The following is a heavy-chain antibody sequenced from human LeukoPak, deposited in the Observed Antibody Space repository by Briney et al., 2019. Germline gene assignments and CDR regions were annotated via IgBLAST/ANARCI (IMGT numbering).Heavy chain of an antibody. D-gene: IGHD2-15*01. V-gene: IGHV1-69*04. J-gene: IGHJ4*02. CDR1: GYTFTSYD. CDR2: IIPILGIA. Sequence: GASVKVSCKASGYTFTSYDINWVRQAPGQGLEWMGRIIPILGIADYAQKFQGRVTITADKFTTTVNMEMSDLTSEDTAVYYCARASRTGDVVNYWGQGTLVTVSS. CDR3: ARASRTGDVVNY.